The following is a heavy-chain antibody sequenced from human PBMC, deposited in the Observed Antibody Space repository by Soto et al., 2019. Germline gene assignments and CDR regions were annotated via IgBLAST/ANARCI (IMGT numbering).Heavy chain of an antibody. Sequence: EVQLLESGGGLVQPGGSLRLSCAASGFTFSSYAMSWVRQAPGKGLEWVSAISGSGGSTYYADSVNGRFTISRDNSKNTLYLQMNSLRAEDTAVYYCANLPLYGDSYYYYGMDVWGQGTTVTVSS. CDR1: GFTFSSYA. CDR2: ISGSGGST. CDR3: ANLPLYGDSYYYYGMDV. J-gene: IGHJ6*02. D-gene: IGHD4-17*01. V-gene: IGHV3-23*01.